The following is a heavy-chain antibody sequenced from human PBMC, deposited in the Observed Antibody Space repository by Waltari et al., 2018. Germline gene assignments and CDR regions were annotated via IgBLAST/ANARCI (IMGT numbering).Heavy chain of an antibody. CDR1: GGTFSSYA. CDR3: ARPGPMEQWLVDYYYYGMDV. V-gene: IGHV1-69*10. CDR2: IMPIIGIA. J-gene: IGHJ6*02. D-gene: IGHD6-19*01. Sequence: QVQLVQSGAEVKKPGSSVKVSCKASGGTFSSYAISWVRQAPGQGLEWMGGIMPIIGIAKGRQKFQGIVTITADKSTSTADMGLGILRSEETAVYYCARPGPMEQWLVDYYYYGMDVWGQGTTVTVS.